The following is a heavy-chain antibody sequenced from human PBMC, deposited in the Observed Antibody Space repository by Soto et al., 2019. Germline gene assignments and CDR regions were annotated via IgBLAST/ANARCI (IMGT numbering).Heavy chain of an antibody. J-gene: IGHJ6*02. CDR2: FDPEDGET. CDR3: ATYGYSYGDYYYGMDV. CDR1: GYTLTELS. Sequence: ASVKVSCKVSGYTLTELSMHWVRQAPGKGLEWMGGFDPEDGETIYAQKFQGRVTTTEDTSTDTAYMELSSLRSEDTAVYYCATYGYSYGDYYYGMDVWGQGTTVTVSS. V-gene: IGHV1-24*01. D-gene: IGHD5-18*01.